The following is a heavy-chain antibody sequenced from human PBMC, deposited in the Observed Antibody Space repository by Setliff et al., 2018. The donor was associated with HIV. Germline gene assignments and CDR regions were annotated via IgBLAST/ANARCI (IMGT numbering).Heavy chain of an antibody. Sequence: GGSLRLSCAASGFRFSEFWMNWARQAPGKGPEWVANIKADESEKYYVDSVKGRFTISRDNTKYTLFLQMDRLRVEDTAVYYCNMGHYRKSSEWGRGTLVTVSS. CDR1: GFRFSEFW. J-gene: IGHJ4*02. CDR3: NMGHYRKSSE. V-gene: IGHV3-7*03. D-gene: IGHD3-10*01. CDR2: IKADESEK.